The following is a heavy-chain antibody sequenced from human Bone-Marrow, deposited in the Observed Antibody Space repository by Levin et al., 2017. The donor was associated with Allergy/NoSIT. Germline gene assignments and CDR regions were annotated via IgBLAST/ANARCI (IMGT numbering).Heavy chain of an antibody. CDR2: ISWNSGSI. J-gene: IGHJ3*02. CDR1: GFTFDDYA. Sequence: SCAASGFTFDDYAMHWVRQAPGKGLEWVSGISWNSGSIGYADSVKGRFTISRDNAKNSLYLQMNSLRAEDTALYYCAKDINKYSSSSGALGWAFDIWGQGTMVTVSS. D-gene: IGHD6-6*01. CDR3: AKDINKYSSSSGALGWAFDI. V-gene: IGHV3-9*01.